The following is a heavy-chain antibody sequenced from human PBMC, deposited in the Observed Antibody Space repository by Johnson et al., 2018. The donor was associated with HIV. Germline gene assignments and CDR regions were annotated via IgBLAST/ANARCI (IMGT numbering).Heavy chain of an antibody. CDR1: DFSVSSNY. D-gene: IGHD4-17*01. CDR2: IYSGGST. Sequence: VQLVESGGGLIQPGGSLRLSCAASDFSVSSNYMSWVRQAPGKGLEWVSVIYSGGSTYYADSVKGRFTISRDSSKNTLYLQMSSLRVEDTAVYYCARSPETGDRLWRAFDIWGQGTMVTVSS. V-gene: IGHV3-53*01. J-gene: IGHJ3*02. CDR3: ARSPETGDRLWRAFDI.